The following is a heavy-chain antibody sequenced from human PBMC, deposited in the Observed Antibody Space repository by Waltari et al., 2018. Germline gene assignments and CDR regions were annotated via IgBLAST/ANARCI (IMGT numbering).Heavy chain of an antibody. CDR1: GYRFTDYF. CDR3: VTALGDRSSASRPFDV. V-gene: IGHV1-69-2*01. CDR2: VDPEDGET. D-gene: IGHD3-10*01. Sequence: EVQLLESGTELKKPGSTVKISFRVSGYRFTDYFIHWVQQAPGKGPQWMGLVDPEDGETIYAERFQGRVTITADTSTETAFMELSSLISDDTAVYYCVTALGDRSSASRPFDVWGLGTLITVSS. J-gene: IGHJ3*01.